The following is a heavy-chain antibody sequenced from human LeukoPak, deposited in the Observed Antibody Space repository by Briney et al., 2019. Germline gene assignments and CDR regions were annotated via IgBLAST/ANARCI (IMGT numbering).Heavy chain of an antibody. J-gene: IGHJ6*02. CDR1: GYTFTGYY. CDR3: ARDMVVGATKYYYGMDV. D-gene: IGHD1-26*01. CDR2: INPNSGGT. V-gene: IGHV1-2*04. Sequence: ASVKVSCKASGYTFTGYYMHWVRQAPGQGLEWMGWINPNSGGTNYAQKFQGWVTMTRDTSISTAYMELSRLRSDDTAVYYCARDMVVGATKYYYGMDVWGQGTTVTVSS.